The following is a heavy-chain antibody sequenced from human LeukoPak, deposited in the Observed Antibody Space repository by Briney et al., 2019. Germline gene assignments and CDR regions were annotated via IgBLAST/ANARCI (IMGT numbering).Heavy chain of an antibody. CDR3: ARDRWDDHGGSTCDY. Sequence: PSETLSLTCTVSGGSISNYYWSWIRHPPEEGLEWIGSGYCSGSANYNPSLKSQVTISLATSKNQFSLKMSSVTAGDTAVYYCARDRWDDHGGSTCDYWGQGTLVTVSS. J-gene: IGHJ4*02. CDR2: GYCSGSA. D-gene: IGHD4-23*01. CDR1: GGSISNYY. V-gene: IGHV4-59*01.